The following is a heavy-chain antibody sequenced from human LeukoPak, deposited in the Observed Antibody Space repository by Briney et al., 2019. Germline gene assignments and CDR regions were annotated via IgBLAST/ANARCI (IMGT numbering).Heavy chain of an antibody. CDR2: IYYSGST. Sequence: SETLSLTCTVSGGSISSYYWSWIRQPPGKGLEWIGYIYYSGSTNYNPSLKSRVTISVDTSKNQFSLKLSSVTAADTAVYYCARENDSSGYYYTQFDYWGQGTLVTVSS. V-gene: IGHV4-59*12. CDR1: GGSISSYY. D-gene: IGHD3-22*01. CDR3: ARENDSSGYYYTQFDY. J-gene: IGHJ4*02.